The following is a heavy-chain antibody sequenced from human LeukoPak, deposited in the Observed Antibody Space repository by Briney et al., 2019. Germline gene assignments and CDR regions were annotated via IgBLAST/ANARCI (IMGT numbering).Heavy chain of an antibody. CDR3: ARNDYFGINNGMDV. V-gene: IGHV4-34*01. Sequence: PSETLSLTCAVSGGSFGDFYWSWIRQPPGKGLEWIGEINHSGYTNYYPSLKSRVTISVDTSKNQFSLRLSSVTAADTAVYYCARNDYFGINNGMDVWGQGTTVTVS. CDR1: GGSFGDFY. D-gene: IGHD2/OR15-2a*01. J-gene: IGHJ6*02. CDR2: INHSGYT.